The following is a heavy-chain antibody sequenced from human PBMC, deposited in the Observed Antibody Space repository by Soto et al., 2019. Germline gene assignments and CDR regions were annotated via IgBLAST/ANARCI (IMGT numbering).Heavy chain of an antibody. Sequence: GESLKISCKASGYIFKGYWIGWVRQMPGKGLEWIGIIYPGDSDTKYSPSFQGQVTISADKSSSTAYLQMNSLKTEDTAVYYCTRHLIDYWGQGTLVTVSP. CDR3: TRHLIDY. CDR2: IYPGDSDT. CDR1: GYIFKGYW. J-gene: IGHJ4*02. V-gene: IGHV5-51*01.